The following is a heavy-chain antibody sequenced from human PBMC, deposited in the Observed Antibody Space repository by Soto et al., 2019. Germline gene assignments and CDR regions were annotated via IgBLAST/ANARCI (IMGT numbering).Heavy chain of an antibody. CDR3: ARDSGNSYGDVYFDY. Sequence: EVQLVESGGGLVQPGGSLRLSCAASGFTFSSYWMFWVRQAPGKGLVWVSRINGDGSSTTYADSVKGRFTISRDNAKNTLYLEMNSLRAEDTAVYYCARDSGNSYGDVYFDYWGQGTLVTVSS. J-gene: IGHJ4*02. CDR2: INGDGSST. CDR1: GFTFSSYW. V-gene: IGHV3-74*01. D-gene: IGHD1-26*01.